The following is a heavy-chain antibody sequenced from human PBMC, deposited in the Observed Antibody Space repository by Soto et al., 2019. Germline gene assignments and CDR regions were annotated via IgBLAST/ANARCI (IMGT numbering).Heavy chain of an antibody. D-gene: IGHD6-25*01. Sequence: VASVEVSCKXSGYSFTDSHLHWVRQAPGQGLEWMGWIAPSSGGTKFARKFQGRLTMTRDTSISTAYMELSSLGSDDTAVYFCATDLGSGRIPWGQGTLVTVSS. CDR3: ATDLGSGRIP. CDR1: GYSFTDSH. J-gene: IGHJ5*02. CDR2: IAPSSGGT. V-gene: IGHV1-2*02.